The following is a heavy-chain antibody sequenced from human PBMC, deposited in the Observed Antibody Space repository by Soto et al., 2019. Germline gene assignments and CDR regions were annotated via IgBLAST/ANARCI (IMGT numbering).Heavy chain of an antibody. D-gene: IGHD2-2*02. CDR3: ARVIRSLRDQLLYVVDP. V-gene: IGHV4-30-4*01. CDR2: IYYSGST. CDR1: GGSISSGDYY. Sequence: QVQLQESGPGLVKPSQTLSLTCTVSGGSISSGDYYWSWIRQPPGKGLEWIGYIYYSGSTYYNPSIKSRVTISVDTSKNQFSLKLSSVTAADTAVYYCARVIRSLRDQLLYVVDPWGQGTLVTVSS. J-gene: IGHJ5*02.